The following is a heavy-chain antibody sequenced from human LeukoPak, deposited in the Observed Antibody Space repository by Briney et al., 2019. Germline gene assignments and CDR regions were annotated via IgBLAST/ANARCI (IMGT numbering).Heavy chain of an antibody. Sequence: SETLSLTCTVSGDSINNNNYYWGWIRQPPGKGLEWIGNIYYNGRTYYSPSLKSRGTISVDTSNNQFSLKLSSVTAADTAVYYCARITDRTIFGEIMHGFDIWGQGTPVTVSS. CDR1: GDSINNNNYY. J-gene: IGHJ3*02. CDR2: IYYNGRT. D-gene: IGHD3-3*01. V-gene: IGHV4-39*01. CDR3: ARITDRTIFGEIMHGFDI.